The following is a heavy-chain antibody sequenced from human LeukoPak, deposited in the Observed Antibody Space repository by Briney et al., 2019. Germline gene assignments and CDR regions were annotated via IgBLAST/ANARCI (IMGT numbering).Heavy chain of an antibody. J-gene: IGHJ3*01. CDR1: GFTFSSYA. D-gene: IGHD2-2*02. V-gene: IGHV3-23*01. CDR3: AKVYCSSTSCYSVHDAFDL. Sequence: GSLRLSCAASGFTFSSYAMSWVRQAPGKGLEWVSAISGSGGSTYYADSVKGRFTISRDNSKNTLYLQMNSLRAEDTAVYYCAKVYCSSTSCYSVHDAFDLWGQGTMVTVSS. CDR2: ISGSGGST.